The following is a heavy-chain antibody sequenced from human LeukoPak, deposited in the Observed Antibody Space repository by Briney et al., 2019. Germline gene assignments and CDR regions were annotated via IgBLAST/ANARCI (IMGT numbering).Heavy chain of an antibody. CDR2: IYTSGST. J-gene: IGHJ4*02. CDR3: ARKYCSSVRCYDYFDY. Sequence: SETLSLTCTGSGDSISGYYWSWIRQPPGEGLEWIGYIYTSGSTNYNPSLKGRVTMSVDTSKNQFSLKLSPVTAADTAVYHCARKYCSSVRCYDYFDYWGQGTLVTVSS. D-gene: IGHD2-2*01. CDR1: GDSISGYY. V-gene: IGHV4-4*08.